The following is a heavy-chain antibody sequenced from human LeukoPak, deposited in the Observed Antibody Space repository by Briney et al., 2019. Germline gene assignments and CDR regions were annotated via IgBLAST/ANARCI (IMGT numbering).Heavy chain of an antibody. CDR3: ASLRDDKSIAARIDY. CDR1: GFTFSSYS. Sequence: PGGSLRLSCAASGFTFSSYSMNWVRQAPGKGLEWVSAVSSSSGYIYNADSVKGRFTISRDSAENSLYLQMNSLRAEDTAVYYCASLRDDKSIAARIDYWGQGTLVTVSS. J-gene: IGHJ4*02. D-gene: IGHD6-6*01. V-gene: IGHV3-21*01. CDR2: VSSSSGYI.